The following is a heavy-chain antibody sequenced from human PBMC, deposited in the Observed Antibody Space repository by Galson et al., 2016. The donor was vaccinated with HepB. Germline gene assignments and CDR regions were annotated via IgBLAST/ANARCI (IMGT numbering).Heavy chain of an antibody. J-gene: IGHJ4*02. V-gene: IGHV5-51*01. CDR3: ARLMVLYDGSRYYFDY. CDR2: IYPIDSDT. Sequence: QSGAEVKKPGESLRISCKGSGYSFRTHWIAWVRQMPGKGLEWMGVIYPIDSDTRSSPSFQGQVTISADKSINTAYLQWNSLKASDTAMYYCARLMVLYDGSRYYFDYWGQGTLLTVSS. D-gene: IGHD3-22*01. CDR1: GYSFRTHW.